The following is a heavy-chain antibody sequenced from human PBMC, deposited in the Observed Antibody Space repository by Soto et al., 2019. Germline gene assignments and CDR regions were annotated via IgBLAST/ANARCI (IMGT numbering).Heavy chain of an antibody. CDR2: IWNDGHDS. Sequence: QEQLVESGGGVVQPGGSLRLSCAASGFTFSNYGMFWARQAPGKGLQWVTFIWNDGHDSYYEESVRGRFTNSRDNIKNTLYLKMDSLSGEDTGVYYCVRGYGGSFPYWYFDLWGRGTPVAVSP. D-gene: IGHD2-15*01. CDR3: VRGYGGSFPYWYFDL. J-gene: IGHJ2*01. CDR1: GFTFSNYG. V-gene: IGHV3-33*01.